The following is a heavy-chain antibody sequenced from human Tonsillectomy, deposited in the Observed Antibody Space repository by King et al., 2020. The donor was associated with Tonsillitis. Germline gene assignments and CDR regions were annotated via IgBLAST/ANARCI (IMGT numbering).Heavy chain of an antibody. J-gene: IGHJ6*03. V-gene: IGHV1-18*01. CDR3: ARDIYDFWSGYQSGYYYYMDV. D-gene: IGHD3-3*01. CDR1: GYAFTSYG. Sequence: QLVQSGAEVKKPGASVKVSCKASGYAFTSYGIRWVRQAPGQGLEWMGWISAYNGNTNYIQKLQGRVTMTTDTSTSTAYMELRSLRSDDTAVYYCARDIYDFWSGYQSGYYYYMDVWGKGTTVTVSS. CDR2: ISAYNGNT.